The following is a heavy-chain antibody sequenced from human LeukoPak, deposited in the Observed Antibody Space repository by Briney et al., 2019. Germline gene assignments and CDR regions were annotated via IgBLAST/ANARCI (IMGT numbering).Heavy chain of an antibody. CDR2: ISGSGDNT. CDR3: AKMKGHPLPKYYMDV. V-gene: IGHV3-23*01. D-gene: IGHD1-26*01. Sequence: GSLRLYCAASGFTFRGFAMRLVRRPPGKGLEWVSGISGSGDNTLYADSVKGRFTISRDNSKNTLYLEMNSLRAEDTAIYYCAKMKGHPLPKYYMDVWGQGTTVTVSS. J-gene: IGHJ6*01. CDR1: GFTFRGFA.